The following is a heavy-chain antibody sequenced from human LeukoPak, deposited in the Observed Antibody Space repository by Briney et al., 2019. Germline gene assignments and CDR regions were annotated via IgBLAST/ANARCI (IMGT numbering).Heavy chain of an antibody. CDR2: INHSGST. CDR3: ARGWNPVSYYSSYMDV. Sequence: SETLSLTCAVYGGSFSGYYWSWIRQPPGKGLEWIGEINHSGSTNYNPSLKSRVTISVDTSKNQFSLKLSSVTAADTAVYYCARGWNPVSYYSSYMDVWGKGTTVTVSS. V-gene: IGHV4-34*01. J-gene: IGHJ6*03. D-gene: IGHD1-1*01. CDR1: GGSFSGYY.